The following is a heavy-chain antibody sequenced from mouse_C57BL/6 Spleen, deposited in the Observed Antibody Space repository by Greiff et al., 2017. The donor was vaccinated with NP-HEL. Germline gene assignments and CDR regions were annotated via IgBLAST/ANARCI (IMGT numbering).Heavy chain of an antibody. CDR3: AKQNYGRRGYFDV. CDR1: GYTFTGYW. CDR2: ILPGSGST. Sequence: VKLQESGAELMKPGASVKLSCKATGYTFTGYWIEWVKQRPGHGLEWIGEILPGSGSTNYNEKFKGKATFTADTSSNTAYMQLNSLTTEDSAIYYCAKQNYGRRGYFDVWGTGTTVTVSS. D-gene: IGHD1-1*01. V-gene: IGHV1-9*01. J-gene: IGHJ1*03.